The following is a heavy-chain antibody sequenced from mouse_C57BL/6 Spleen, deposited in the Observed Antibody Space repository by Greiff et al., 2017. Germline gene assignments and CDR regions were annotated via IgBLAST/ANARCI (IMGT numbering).Heavy chain of an antibody. Sequence: QVQLQQSGAELARPGASVKLSCKASGYTFTSYGISWVKQRTGQGLEWIGEIYPRSGNTYYNEKFKGKATLTADKSSSTAYMELRSLTSEDSAVYFCARRRIDSSCYVGYAMDYWGQGTSVTVSS. V-gene: IGHV1-81*01. J-gene: IGHJ4*01. CDR1: GYTFTSYG. CDR3: ARRRIDSSCYVGYAMDY. D-gene: IGHD3-2*02. CDR2: IYPRSGNT.